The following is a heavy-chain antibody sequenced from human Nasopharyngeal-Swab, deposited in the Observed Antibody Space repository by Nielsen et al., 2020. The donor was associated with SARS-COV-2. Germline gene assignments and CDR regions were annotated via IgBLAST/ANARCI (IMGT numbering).Heavy chain of an antibody. V-gene: IGHV1-18*01. Sequence: ASAKVSCKASGYTFTSYGISWVRQAPGQGLEWMGWISAYNGRTYYAQKFQGRVTMTTDTSTSTAYMDLRSLRSDDTAVYYCARDPRGPDYWGQGTLVTVSS. J-gene: IGHJ4*02. CDR3: ARDPRGPDY. CDR1: GYTFTSYG. CDR2: ISAYNGRT. D-gene: IGHD6-25*01.